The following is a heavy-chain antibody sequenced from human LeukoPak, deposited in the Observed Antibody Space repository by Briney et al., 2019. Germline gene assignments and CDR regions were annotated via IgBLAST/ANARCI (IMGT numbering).Heavy chain of an antibody. J-gene: IGHJ4*02. CDR1: GFTFSSYA. D-gene: IGHD3-16*02. CDR3: AKDYWGLRLGELSSPPFDY. CDR2: ISGSGGST. V-gene: IGHV3-23*01. Sequence: GGSLRLSCAASGFTFSSYAMSWVRQAPGKGLEWVSAISGSGGSTYYADSVKGRFTISRDNSKNTLYLQMNSLRAEDTAVYYCAKDYWGLRLGELSSPPFDYWGQGTLVTVSS.